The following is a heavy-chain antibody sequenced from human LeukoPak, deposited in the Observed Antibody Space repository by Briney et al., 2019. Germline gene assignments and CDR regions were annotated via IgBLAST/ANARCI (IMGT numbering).Heavy chain of an antibody. J-gene: IGHJ4*02. CDR3: ARGIAAAWEDFDY. D-gene: IGHD6-13*01. Sequence: ASVKVSCKASGYTFTGYYMRWVRQAPGQGLEWMGWINPNSGGTNYAQKFQGRVTMTRDTSISTAYMELSRLRSDDTAVYYCARGIAAAWEDFDYWGQGTLVTVSS. V-gene: IGHV1-2*02. CDR1: GYTFTGYY. CDR2: INPNSGGT.